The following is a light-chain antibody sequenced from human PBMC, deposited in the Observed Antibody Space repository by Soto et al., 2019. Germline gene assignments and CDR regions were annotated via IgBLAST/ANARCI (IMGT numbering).Light chain of an antibody. CDR1: QSISTW. V-gene: IGKV1-5*01. CDR2: DAS. J-gene: IGKJ1*01. CDR3: QHYNTYSWT. Sequence: DIPMTQSPSTLSASVGDRVTITCRASQSISTWLAWYQHKPGKAPKLLIFDASSLQRGVPSRFSGSGSGTEFTLTISSLQADDFATYFCQHYNTYSWTFGQGTKVEIK.